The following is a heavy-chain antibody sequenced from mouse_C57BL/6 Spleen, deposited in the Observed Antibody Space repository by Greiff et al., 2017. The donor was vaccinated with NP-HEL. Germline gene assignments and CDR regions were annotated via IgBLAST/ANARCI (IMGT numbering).Heavy chain of an antibody. J-gene: IGHJ2*01. D-gene: IGHD2-4*01. Sequence: VQLKESGPGMVKPSQSLSLTCTVTGYSITSGYDWHWIRHFPGNKLEWMGYISYSGSTNYNPSLKSRISITHDTSKNHFFLKLNSVTTEDTATYYCAREYYDYDVRYFDYWGQGTTLTVSS. CDR1: GYSITSGYD. CDR2: ISYSGST. V-gene: IGHV3-1*01. CDR3: AREYYDYDVRYFDY.